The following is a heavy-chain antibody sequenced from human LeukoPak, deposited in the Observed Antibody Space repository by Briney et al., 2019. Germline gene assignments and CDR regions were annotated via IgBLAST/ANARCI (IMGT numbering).Heavy chain of an antibody. CDR3: AKDVGKWESLHFFDY. V-gene: IGHV3-23*01. J-gene: IGHJ4*02. CDR2: ISGSGAST. CDR1: GFTLSTNA. D-gene: IGHD1-26*01. Sequence: GGSLRLSCLTSGFTLSTNAMSWVRQAPGKGLEWISGISGSGASTYYADSVKGRFTISRDDSRNTLYLKMNSLRGDDTAVYYCAKDVGKWESLHFFDYWGQGTLVTVSS.